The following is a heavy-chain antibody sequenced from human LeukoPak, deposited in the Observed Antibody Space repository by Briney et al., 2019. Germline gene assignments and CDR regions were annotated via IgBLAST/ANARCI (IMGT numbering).Heavy chain of an antibody. J-gene: IGHJ4*02. D-gene: IGHD5-12*01. V-gene: IGHV3-64*01. CDR2: ISSNGGST. Sequence: GGSLRLSCVPSGFTFSSNAMHWVRQAPGKGLEYISAISSNGGSTYYANSVKDRFTISRDNFKNTLYLQMGSLRAEDMAVYYCARNDGAYDFDYWGQGTLVTVSS. CDR1: GFTFSSNA. CDR3: ARNDGAYDFDY.